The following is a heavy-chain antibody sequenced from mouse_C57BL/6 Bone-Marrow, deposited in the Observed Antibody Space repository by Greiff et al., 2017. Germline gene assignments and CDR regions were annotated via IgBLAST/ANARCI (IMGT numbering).Heavy chain of an antibody. CDR2: IWSGGST. Sequence: VQLQQSGPGLVQPSQSLSITCTVSGFSLTSYGVHWVRQSPGKGLEWLGVIWSGGSTDYNAAFISRLSLSKDNSKSQVFFKMNSLQADDTAIYYCASPLTGFAYWGQGTLVTVSA. CDR3: ASPLTGFAY. CDR1: GFSLTSYG. V-gene: IGHV2-2*01. D-gene: IGHD4-1*01. J-gene: IGHJ3*01.